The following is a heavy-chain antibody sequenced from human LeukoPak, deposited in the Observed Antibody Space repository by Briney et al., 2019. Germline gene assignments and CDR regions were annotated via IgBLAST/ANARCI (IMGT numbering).Heavy chain of an antibody. D-gene: IGHD6-13*01. J-gene: IGHJ4*02. CDR2: IYTSGTT. V-gene: IGHV4-61*02. Sequence: PSQTLSLTCTVSGGSVRRGNYYWTWIRQPAGSGLEWIGRIYTSGTTDYNPSLRTRVTISVDASRNQFSLNLSSVTAADTAVYYCARDPDSSWYGTNDYWGQGTLVTVSS. CDR3: ARDPDSSWYGTNDY. CDR1: GGSVRRGNYY.